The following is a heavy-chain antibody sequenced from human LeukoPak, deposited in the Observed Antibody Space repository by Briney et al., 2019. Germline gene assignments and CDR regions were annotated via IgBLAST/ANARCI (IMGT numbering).Heavy chain of an antibody. CDR2: IRGSGGST. J-gene: IGHJ4*02. V-gene: IGHV3-23*01. CDR3: AKDQKSIAATGYDY. Sequence: QPGGSLRLSCAASGFTFANYAMSWVRQGPGKGLEWVSTIRGSGGSTYYADSVKGRFTISRDNSKNTLFLQMNSLRADDTAVYFCAKDQKSIAATGYDYWGQGTLVTVSS. CDR1: GFTFANYA. D-gene: IGHD6-13*01.